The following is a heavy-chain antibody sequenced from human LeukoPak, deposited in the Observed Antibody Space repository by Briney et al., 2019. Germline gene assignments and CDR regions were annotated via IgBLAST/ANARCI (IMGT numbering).Heavy chain of an antibody. CDR1: GYTFTSYY. Sequence: ASVKVSCKASGYTFTSYYMHWVRQAPGHGLEWMGIINPSGGSTSYAQKFQGRVTMTRDMSTSTVYMELSSLRSEDTAVYYCASPGGTVVTSNDAFDIWGQGTMVTVSS. CDR3: ASPGGTVVTSNDAFDI. D-gene: IGHD4-23*01. J-gene: IGHJ3*02. CDR2: INPSGGST. V-gene: IGHV1-46*01.